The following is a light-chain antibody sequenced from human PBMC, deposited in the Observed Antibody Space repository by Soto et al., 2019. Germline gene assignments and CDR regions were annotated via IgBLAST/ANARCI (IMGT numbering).Light chain of an antibody. Sequence: QSVLTQPPSASGSPGQSVTISCTGTSSDIGGYNSVSWYQQHPGKAPRLMIYEVNKRPSGVPDRFSGSKSGYTASLTVSGLQTEDEADYSCSSYTSSRTHVFGTGTKV. CDR1: SSDIGGYNS. V-gene: IGLV2-8*01. CDR3: SSYTSSRTHV. J-gene: IGLJ1*01. CDR2: EVN.